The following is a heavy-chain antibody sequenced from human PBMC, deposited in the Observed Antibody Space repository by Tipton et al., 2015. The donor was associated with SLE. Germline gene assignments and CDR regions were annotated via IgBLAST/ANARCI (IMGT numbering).Heavy chain of an antibody. J-gene: IGHJ4*02. CDR1: GFTFSSYA. Sequence: SLRLSCEASGFTFSSYAMSWVRQAPGKGLAWVSAISDSGGSTYYADSVKGRFTISRDNSKNTLYLQMNSLRAEDTAVYYCAKEGVGYSSGWYYDYWGQGTLVTVSS. V-gene: IGHV3-23*01. D-gene: IGHD6-19*01. CDR2: ISDSGGST. CDR3: AKEGVGYSSGWYYDY.